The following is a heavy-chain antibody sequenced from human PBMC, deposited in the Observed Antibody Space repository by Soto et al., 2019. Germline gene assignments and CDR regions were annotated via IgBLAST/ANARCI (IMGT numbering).Heavy chain of an antibody. CDR2: ISAYNGNT. V-gene: IGHV1-18*01. CDR1: GYTFTSYG. CDR3: ARDYEADYGDSPGDD. D-gene: IGHD4-17*01. J-gene: IGHJ4*02. Sequence: GASVKVSCKASGYTFTSYGISWVRQAPGQGLEWMGWISAYNGNTNYAQKLQGRVTMTTDTSTSTAYMELRSLRSDDTAVYYCARDYEADYGDSPGDDWGQGTLVTVSS.